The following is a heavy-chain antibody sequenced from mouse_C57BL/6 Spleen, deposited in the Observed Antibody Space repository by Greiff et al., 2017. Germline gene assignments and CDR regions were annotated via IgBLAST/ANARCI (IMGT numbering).Heavy chain of an antibody. CDR2: IHPNSGST. J-gene: IGHJ4*01. Sequence: QVQLQQPGAELVKPGASVKLSCKASGYTFTSYWMHWVKQRPGQGLEWIGMIHPNSGSTNYNEKFKSKATLTVDKSSSTAYMQLSSLTSEDSAVYYCASWLITAPYYAMDYWGQGTSVTVSS. D-gene: IGHD1-1*01. V-gene: IGHV1-64*01. CDR3: ASWLITAPYYAMDY. CDR1: GYTFTSYW.